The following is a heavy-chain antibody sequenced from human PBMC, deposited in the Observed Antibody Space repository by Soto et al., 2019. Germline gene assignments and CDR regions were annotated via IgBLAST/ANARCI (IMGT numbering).Heavy chain of an antibody. CDR1: GFTFSSYS. Sequence: LRLSCAASGFTFSSYSMNWVRHAPGKGLEWVSSISSSSSYIYYADSVKGRFTISRDSAKNSLYLQMNSLRAEDTAVYYCAGWTSYYYDSSGYPEDPWGQGTLVTVS. CDR3: AGWTSYYYDSSGYPEDP. CDR2: ISSSSSYI. D-gene: IGHD3-22*01. V-gene: IGHV3-21*01. J-gene: IGHJ5*02.